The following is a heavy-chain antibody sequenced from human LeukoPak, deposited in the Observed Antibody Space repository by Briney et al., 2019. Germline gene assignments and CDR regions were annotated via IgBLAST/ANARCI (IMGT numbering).Heavy chain of an antibody. D-gene: IGHD6-19*01. Sequence: GGSLRLSCAASGFTFSSYAMHWVRQAPGKGLEYVSAISSNGGSTYYANSVKGRFTISRDNSKNTLYLQMGGLRAEDMAVYYCARDPGYSSGYYYYGMDVWGQGTTVTVSS. J-gene: IGHJ6*02. V-gene: IGHV3-64*01. CDR1: GFTFSSYA. CDR2: ISSNGGST. CDR3: ARDPGYSSGYYYYGMDV.